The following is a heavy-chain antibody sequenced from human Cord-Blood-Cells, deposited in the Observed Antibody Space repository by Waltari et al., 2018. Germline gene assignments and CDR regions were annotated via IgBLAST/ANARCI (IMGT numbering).Heavy chain of an antibody. J-gene: IGHJ4*02. CDR2: ISYDGSNK. CDR1: GFTFSSYA. D-gene: IGHD2-2*01. Sequence: QVQLVESGGGVVQPGRSLRLSCAASGFTFSSYAMHWVRQAPGKGLEGVAVISYDGSNKYDADSVKGRFTISRDNSKNTLYLQMNSLRAEDTAVYYCAREKGDCSSTSCYAFGDYWGQGTLVTVSS. CDR3: AREKGDCSSTSCYAFGDY. V-gene: IGHV3-30-3*01.